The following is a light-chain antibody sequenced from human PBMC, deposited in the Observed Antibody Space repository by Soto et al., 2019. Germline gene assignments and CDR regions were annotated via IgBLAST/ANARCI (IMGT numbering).Light chain of an antibody. CDR2: GAS. CDR3: QQYGSSPYT. Sequence: EIVLTQSPGTLSLSPGERATLSCRASQSVSSSYLAWYQQKPGQAPRLLIYGASSRATGIPDRFSGSGSGPDFTLTISRLEPEDFVVYYCQQYGSSPYTFGQGTKLEIK. J-gene: IGKJ2*01. V-gene: IGKV3-20*01. CDR1: QSVSSSY.